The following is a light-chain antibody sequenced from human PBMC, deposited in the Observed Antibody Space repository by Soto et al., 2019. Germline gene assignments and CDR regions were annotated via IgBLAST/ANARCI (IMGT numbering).Light chain of an antibody. Sequence: DIQITQSPSSLSASVVHRCIITCRASQGIRNDLGWYQQKPGKAPKRLIYDASSLESGVPSRFSGSGSGTEFTLTISSLQPDDFATYYCQHYNSYSEAFGQGTKV. CDR1: QGIRND. CDR2: DAS. V-gene: IGKV1-17*01. J-gene: IGKJ1*01. CDR3: QHYNSYSEA.